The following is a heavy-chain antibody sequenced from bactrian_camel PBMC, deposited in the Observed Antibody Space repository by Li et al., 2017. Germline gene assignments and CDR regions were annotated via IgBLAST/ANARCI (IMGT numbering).Heavy chain of an antibody. CDR3: AADKWGHNYCAYEWTWTY. D-gene: IGHD3*01. Sequence: HVQLVESGGGSVTAGGSLRLSCASSGNTYNNYCMAWFRQVPGKAREGVAAIYTGNQQTYIAEYAKGRFAISRDNASKTLYLRMNDLEPEDTAMYYCAADKWGHNYCAYEWTWTYWGQGTQVTVS. J-gene: IGHJ4*01. CDR2: IYTGNQQT. V-gene: IGHV3S33*01. CDR1: GNTYNNYC.